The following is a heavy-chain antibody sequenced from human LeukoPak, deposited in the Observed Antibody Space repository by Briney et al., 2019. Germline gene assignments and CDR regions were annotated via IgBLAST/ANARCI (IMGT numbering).Heavy chain of an antibody. D-gene: IGHD2-15*01. V-gene: IGHV4-4*02. J-gene: IGHJ5*02. CDR2: VYPSGRT. CDR3: ARGYIEVVLTTTYSFLDP. Sequence: SETLSLTCAVSGSSISSSNWWSWVRQPPGKGLEWIGDVYPSGRTNYNPSLKSRLTMSVDKSKNQFSLNVNSVTAADTAVYYCARGYIEVVLTTTYSFLDPWGQGILVTVSS. CDR1: GSSISSSNW.